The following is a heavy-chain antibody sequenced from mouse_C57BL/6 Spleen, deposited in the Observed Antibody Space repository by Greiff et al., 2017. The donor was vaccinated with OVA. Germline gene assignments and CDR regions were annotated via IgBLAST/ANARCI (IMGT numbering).Heavy chain of an antibody. CDR2: IYWDDDK. Sequence: QVTLKVCGPGILQSSQTLSLTCSFSGFSLSTSGMGVSWIRQPSGKGLEWLAHIYWDDDKRYNPSLKSRLTISKDTSRNQVFLKITSVDTADTATYYCARAYYGSSSYYAMDYWGQGTSVTVSS. D-gene: IGHD1-1*01. CDR1: GFSLSTSGMG. CDR3: ARAYYGSSSYYAMDY. J-gene: IGHJ4*01. V-gene: IGHV8-12*01.